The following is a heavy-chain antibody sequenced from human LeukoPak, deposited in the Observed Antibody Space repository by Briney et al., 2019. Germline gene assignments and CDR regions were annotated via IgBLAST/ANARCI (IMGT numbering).Heavy chain of an antibody. CDR2: ISSSSSYI. Sequence: GGSLRLSCTASGFTFSSYSMSWVRQAPGKGLEWVSSISSSSSYIYYADSVKGRFTISRDNAKNSLYLQMNSLRAEDTAVYYCAREHYGSGSGFDYWGQGTLVTVSS. CDR1: GFTFSSYS. D-gene: IGHD3-10*01. V-gene: IGHV3-21*01. CDR3: AREHYGSGSGFDY. J-gene: IGHJ4*02.